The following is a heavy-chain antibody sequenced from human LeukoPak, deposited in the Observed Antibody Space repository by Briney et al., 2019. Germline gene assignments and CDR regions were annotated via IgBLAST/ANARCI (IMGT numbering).Heavy chain of an antibody. J-gene: IGHJ3*02. D-gene: IGHD3-22*01. V-gene: IGHV4-61*02. CDR1: GGSISSGSYY. CDR2: IYTSGST. CDR3: ARATYYYDSSGYSRDAFDI. Sequence: KPSQTLSLTCTVSGGSISSGSYYWSWLRQPAGKGLEWIGRIYTSGSTNYNPSLKSRVTISVDTSKNQFSLKLSSVTAADTAVYYCARATYYYDSSGYSRDAFDIWGQGTMVTVSS.